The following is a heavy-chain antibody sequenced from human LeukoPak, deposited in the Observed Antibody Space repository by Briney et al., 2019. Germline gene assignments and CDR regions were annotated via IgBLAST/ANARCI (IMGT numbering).Heavy chain of an antibody. D-gene: IGHD3-22*01. Sequence: GGSLRLSCAASRFTFSDYYMSWIRQAPGKGLEWVSYISSSGSTIYYADSVKGRFTISRDNAKNSLYLQMNSLRAEDTAVYYCARDRGIVVVTADYWGQGTLVTVSS. V-gene: IGHV3-11*04. CDR1: RFTFSDYY. J-gene: IGHJ4*02. CDR2: ISSSGSTI. CDR3: ARDRGIVVVTADY.